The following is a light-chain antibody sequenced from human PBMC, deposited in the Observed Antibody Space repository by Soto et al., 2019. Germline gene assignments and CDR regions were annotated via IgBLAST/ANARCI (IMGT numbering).Light chain of an antibody. CDR1: SSNIGSNS. CDR2: DND. V-gene: IGLV1-51*01. CDR3: GTWDSSLSVVV. J-gene: IGLJ2*01. Sequence: QSVLTQPPSVSAAPRQKVTISCSGSSSNIGSNSVCWYQQLPGTAPKLVIYDNDKRPSGIPDRFSGSKSGTSATLGITGRQTGDEADYYCGTWDSSLSVVVFGGGTKLTVL.